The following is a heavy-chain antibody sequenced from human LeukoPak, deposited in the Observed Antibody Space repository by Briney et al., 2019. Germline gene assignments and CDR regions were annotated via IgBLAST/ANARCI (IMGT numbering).Heavy chain of an antibody. CDR2: ISSSSSYI. V-gene: IGHV3-21*01. CDR1: GFTFSSYW. Sequence: GGSLRLSCAVTGFTFSSYWMAWVRQAPGKGLEWVSSISSSSSYIYYADSVKGRFTISRDNAKNSLYLQMNSLRAEDTAVYYCARGRGSERYWGQGTLVTVSS. CDR3: ARGRGSERY. J-gene: IGHJ4*02.